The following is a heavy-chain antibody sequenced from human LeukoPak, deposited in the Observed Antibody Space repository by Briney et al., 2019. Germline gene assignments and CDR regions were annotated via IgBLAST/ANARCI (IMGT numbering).Heavy chain of an antibody. CDR3: ARGEGSLFDY. CDR2: IYHSGST. V-gene: IGHV4-30-2*01. J-gene: IGHJ4*02. CDR1: GGSISSGGYS. Sequence: KSSETLSLTCAVSGGSISSGGYSWSWIRQPPGKGLEWIGYIYHSGSTYYNPSLKSRVTISVDRSKNQFSLKLSSVTAADTAVYYCARGEGSLFDYWGQRTLVTVSS. D-gene: IGHD2-21*01.